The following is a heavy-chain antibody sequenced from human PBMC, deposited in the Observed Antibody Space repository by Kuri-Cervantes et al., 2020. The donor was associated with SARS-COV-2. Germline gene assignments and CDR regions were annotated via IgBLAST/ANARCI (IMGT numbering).Heavy chain of an antibody. D-gene: IGHD3-10*01. V-gene: IGHV4-30-4*08. CDR2: IYYSGST. CDR1: GGSISSGDYY. Sequence: SETLSLTCTVSGGSISSGDYYWSWIRQPPGKGLEWIGYIYYSGSTYYNPSLKSRVTISVDTSKNQFSLKLSSVTAADTAVYYCARDVAPTILWFGEFPPSGDYWGQGTLVTVSS. CDR3: ARDVAPTILWFGEFPPSGDY. J-gene: IGHJ4*02.